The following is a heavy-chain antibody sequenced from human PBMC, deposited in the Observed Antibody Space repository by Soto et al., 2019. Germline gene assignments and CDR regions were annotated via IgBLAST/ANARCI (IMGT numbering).Heavy chain of an antibody. CDR3: AKNSGYYGSTSYYNPLDY. J-gene: IGHJ4*02. D-gene: IGHD3-10*01. Sequence: EVQLLESGGGLVQPGGSLRLSCAASGFTFSSYAMSWVRQTPGKGLEWVSVISAGGGSTYYADSVKGRFTISRDNSKNALYLQMHSLRAEDTAEYYWAKNSGYYGSTSYYNPLDYWCQGTLVTVSS. V-gene: IGHV3-23*01. CDR1: GFTFSSYA. CDR2: ISAGGGST.